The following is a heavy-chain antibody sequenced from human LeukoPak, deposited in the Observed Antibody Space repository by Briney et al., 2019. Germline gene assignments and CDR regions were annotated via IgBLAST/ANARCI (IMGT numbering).Heavy chain of an antibody. CDR3: ARGGPTVGTDY. J-gene: IGHJ4*02. V-gene: IGHV3-7*01. CDR1: GSTFRNYW. Sequence: GGSLRLSCAGSGSTFRNYWMNWVRQAPGKVLEWVANIKEDGSEKYYVDSVKGRFTVSRDNAKNSLYLQINSLRADDTAVYYCARGGPTVGTDYWGQGTLVTVSS. CDR2: IKEDGSEK. D-gene: IGHD1-26*01.